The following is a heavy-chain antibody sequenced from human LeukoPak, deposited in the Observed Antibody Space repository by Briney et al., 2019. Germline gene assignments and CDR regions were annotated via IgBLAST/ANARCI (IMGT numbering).Heavy chain of an antibody. Sequence: GGSLRLSCAASGFTFSSYAMSWVRQAPGKGLGWVSAISGSGGSTYYADSVKGRFTISRDNSKNTLYLQMNSQRAEDTAVYYCAKWLSSGYYFFGYWGQGTLVTVSS. CDR1: GFTFSSYA. V-gene: IGHV3-23*01. CDR2: ISGSGGST. J-gene: IGHJ4*02. D-gene: IGHD3-22*01. CDR3: AKWLSSGYYFFGY.